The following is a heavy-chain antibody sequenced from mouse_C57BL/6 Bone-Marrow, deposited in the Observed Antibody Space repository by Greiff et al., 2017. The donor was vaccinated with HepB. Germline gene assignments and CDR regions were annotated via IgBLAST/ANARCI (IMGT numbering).Heavy chain of an antibody. CDR1: GYTFTSYW. J-gene: IGHJ3*01. CDR3: ASWVWFAY. Sequence: QVQLQQPGAELVKPGASVKLSCKASGYTFTSYWMQWVKQRPGQGLEWIGEIDPSDSYTNYNQKLKGKATLTVDTSSSTAYMQLSSLTSEDSAVYYCASWVWFAYWGQGTLVTVSA. V-gene: IGHV1-50*01. CDR2: IDPSDSYT.